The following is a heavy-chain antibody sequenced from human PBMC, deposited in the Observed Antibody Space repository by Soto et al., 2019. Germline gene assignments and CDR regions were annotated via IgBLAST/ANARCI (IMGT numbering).Heavy chain of an antibody. D-gene: IGHD6-13*01. CDR3: AKDGGYSASWYGYCDY. Sequence: LRLSCAASGFTFDDHAMHWVRQAPGKGLEWVSLITRDGGSTYYADSVMGRFTISRDNSKNSLYLQMNSLRTEDTAIYYCAKDGGYSASWYGYCDYWGQGTLVTVSS. J-gene: IGHJ4*02. V-gene: IGHV3-43D*04. CDR2: ITRDGGST. CDR1: GFTFDDHA.